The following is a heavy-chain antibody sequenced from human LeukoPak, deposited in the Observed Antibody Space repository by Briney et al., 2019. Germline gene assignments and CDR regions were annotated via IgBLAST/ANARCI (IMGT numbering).Heavy chain of an antibody. V-gene: IGHV3-43*02. Sequence: EPGRSLRLSCAASGFTFSSYGMHWVRQAPGKGLEWVSLISGDGGSTYYADSVKGRFTISRDNSKNSLYLQMNSLRTEDTALYYCAKDIVGGGTEGDYYYYGMDVWGQGTTVTVSS. D-gene: IGHD2-15*01. CDR3: AKDIVGGGTEGDYYYYGMDV. J-gene: IGHJ6*02. CDR2: ISGDGGST. CDR1: GFTFSSYG.